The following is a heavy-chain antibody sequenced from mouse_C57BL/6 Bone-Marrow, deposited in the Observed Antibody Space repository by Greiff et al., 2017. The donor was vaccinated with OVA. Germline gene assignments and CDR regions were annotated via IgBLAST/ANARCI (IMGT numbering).Heavy chain of an antibody. CDR2: INYDGSST. V-gene: IGHV5-16*01. CDR3: ARVPLLRYWYFDV. Sequence: EVHLVESEGGLVQPGSSMKLSCTASGFTFSDYYMAWVRQVPEKGLEWVANINYDGSSTYYLDSLKSRFIISRDNAKNILYLQMSSLKSEDTATYYCARVPLLRYWYFDVWGTGTTVTVSS. D-gene: IGHD1-2*01. J-gene: IGHJ1*03. CDR1: GFTFSDYY.